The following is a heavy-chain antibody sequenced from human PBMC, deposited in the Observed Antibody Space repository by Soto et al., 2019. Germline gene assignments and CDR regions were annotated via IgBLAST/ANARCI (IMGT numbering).Heavy chain of an antibody. D-gene: IGHD4-17*01. Sequence: GGSLRLSCAASGFTFSSYSMNWVRQAPGKGLEWVSSIGSSSSYIYYADSVKGRFTISRDNAKNSLYLQMNSLRAEDTAVYYCARDDYGDYTVPGFFDYWGQGTLVTVSS. V-gene: IGHV3-21*01. J-gene: IGHJ4*02. CDR1: GFTFSSYS. CDR2: IGSSSSYI. CDR3: ARDDYGDYTVPGFFDY.